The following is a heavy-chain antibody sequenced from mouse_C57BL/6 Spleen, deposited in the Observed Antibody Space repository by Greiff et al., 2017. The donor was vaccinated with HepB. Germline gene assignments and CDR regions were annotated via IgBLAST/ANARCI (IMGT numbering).Heavy chain of an antibody. CDR2: ILPGSGST. D-gene: IGHD3-2*02. CDR3: AGEGTAQASFAY. Sequence: QVQLQQSGAELMKPGASVKLSCKATGYTFTGYWIEWVKQRPGHGLEWIGEILPGSGSTNYNEKFKGKATFTADTSSNTAYMQLSSLTTEDSAIYYCAGEGTAQASFAYWGQGTLVTVSA. J-gene: IGHJ3*01. CDR1: GYTFTGYW. V-gene: IGHV1-9*01.